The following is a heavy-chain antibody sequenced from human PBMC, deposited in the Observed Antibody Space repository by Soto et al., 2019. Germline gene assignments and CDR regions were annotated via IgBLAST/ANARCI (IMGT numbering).Heavy chain of an antibody. J-gene: IGHJ5*02. CDR2: VYYSGTT. CDR3: ARHRARNWYDP. V-gene: IGHV4-61*05. D-gene: IGHD6-6*01. Sequence: SETLSLTCTVSGGSIDSGDYYWSWIRQPPGKGLEWIGYVYYSGTTNYNPFLKSRVTLSLDKSKNQFSLKLSSVTAADTAVFYCARHRARNWYDPWGQGTLVTVSS. CDR1: GGSIDSGDYY.